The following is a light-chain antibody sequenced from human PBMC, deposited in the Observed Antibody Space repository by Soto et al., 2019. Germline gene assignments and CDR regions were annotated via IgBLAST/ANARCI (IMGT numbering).Light chain of an antibody. J-gene: IGKJ1*01. CDR3: QQQT. CDR2: DTS. CDR1: QSFSTY. Sequence: EIVLTQSPATLSLSPGERATLSCRASQSFSTYLAWYQQKPGQAPRLLIYDTSNRATGIPARFSGSGSGTDFTLTISSLEPEDFAVYYCQQQTFGQGTKVDIK. V-gene: IGKV3-11*01.